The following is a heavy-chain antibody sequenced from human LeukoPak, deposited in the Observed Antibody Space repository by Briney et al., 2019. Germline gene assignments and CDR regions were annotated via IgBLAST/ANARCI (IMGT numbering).Heavy chain of an antibody. CDR1: GGSISSGGYY. V-gene: IGHV4-31*03. J-gene: IGHJ4*02. D-gene: IGHD3-22*01. Sequence: SSETLSLTCTVSGGSISSGGYYWSWIRQHPGKGLEWIGYIYYSGSTYYNPSLKSRVTISVDTSKNQFSLKLSSVTAADTAVYYCARVALYYDSMSLDYWGQGTLVTVSS. CDR2: IYYSGST. CDR3: ARVALYYDSMSLDY.